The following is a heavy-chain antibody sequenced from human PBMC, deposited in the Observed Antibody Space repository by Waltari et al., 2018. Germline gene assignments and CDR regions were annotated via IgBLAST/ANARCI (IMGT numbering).Heavy chain of an antibody. V-gene: IGHV1-3*01. J-gene: IGHJ1*01. CDR2: IIPGNGDT. CDR3: ANSFSQLGRQN. Sequence: QVQLMQSGPEVKQPGASVKLSCKTSGYIFSAFVMHWVPQAPGQRLEWMGRIIPGNGDTKYSEKLQGRVTITRDTSASTAYMELTGLRSEDTAAYYCANSFSQLGRQNWGQGTVVTVSS. CDR1: GYIFSAFV. D-gene: IGHD2-21*01.